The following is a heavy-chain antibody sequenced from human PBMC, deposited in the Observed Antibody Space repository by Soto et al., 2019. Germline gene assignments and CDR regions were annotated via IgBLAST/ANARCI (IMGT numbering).Heavy chain of an antibody. V-gene: IGHV1-8*01. CDR2: MNPNTGNS. J-gene: IGHJ5*02. Sequence: QGLEWMGWMNPNTGNSAYAQKFQGRVTVTSDTSTRTANLVLSSLRSEDTAIYYCARGPRLPGATSWLDPWRQGTLVTGSS. D-gene: IGHD1-1*01. CDR3: ARGPRLPGATSWLDP.